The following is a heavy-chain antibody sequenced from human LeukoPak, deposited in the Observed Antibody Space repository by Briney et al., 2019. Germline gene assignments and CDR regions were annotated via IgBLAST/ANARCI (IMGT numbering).Heavy chain of an antibody. CDR1: GYTFTSYY. CDR3: VPSPPQYCSGGSCSDFDY. CDR2: INPSGGST. J-gene: IGHJ4*02. V-gene: IGHV1-46*01. Sequence: GASVKVSCKASGYTFTSYYMHWVRQAPGQGLEWMGIINPSGGSTSYAQKFQGRVTMTRDTSTSTVYMELSRLRSDDTAVYYCVPSPPQYCSGGSCSDFDYWGQGTLVTVSS. D-gene: IGHD2-15*01.